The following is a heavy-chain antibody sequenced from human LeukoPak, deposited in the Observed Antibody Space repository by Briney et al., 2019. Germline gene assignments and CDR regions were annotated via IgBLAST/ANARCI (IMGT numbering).Heavy chain of an antibody. CDR1: GGSISSGSYY. CDR2: IYYSGST. CDR3: ARRAIGYSSGWYGYYFDY. D-gene: IGHD6-19*01. J-gene: IGHJ4*02. V-gene: IGHV4-39*01. Sequence: SETLSLTCTVPGGSISSGSYYWGWIRQPPGKGLEWIGSIYYSGSTYYNPSLKSRVTISVDTSKNQFSLKLSSVTAADTAVYYCARRAIGYSSGWYGYYFDYWGQGTLVTVSS.